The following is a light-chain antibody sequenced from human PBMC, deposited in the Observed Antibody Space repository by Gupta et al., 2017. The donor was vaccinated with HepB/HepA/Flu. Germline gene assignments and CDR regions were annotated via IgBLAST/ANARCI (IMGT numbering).Light chain of an antibody. CDR3: QQYYSSPRT. J-gene: IGKJ1*01. V-gene: IGKV4-1*01. CDR2: WAS. Sequence: DIVMTQSPDSLAVSLGERATINCKSSQSVLFSSNNKNYLAWYQLKPGQPPRLLIYWASTRESGVPDRFSGSGSGTDFTLTISSLQAEDVAVYYCQQYYSSPRTFGQWTKVEIK. CDR1: QSVLFSSNNKNY.